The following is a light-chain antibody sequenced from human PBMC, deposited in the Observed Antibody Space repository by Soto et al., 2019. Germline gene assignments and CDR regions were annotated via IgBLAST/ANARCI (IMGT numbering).Light chain of an antibody. CDR2: GNS. J-gene: IGLJ2*01. V-gene: IGLV1-40*01. Sequence: QAVVTQPPSVSGAPGQRVTISGTGSSSNIGAGYDVHWYQQLPGTAPKLLIYGNSNRPSGVPDRFSGSKSGTSASLAITGLQAEDEAGYYCQTYDSSLSGSGVFGGGTKLTV. CDR3: QTYDSSLSGSGV. CDR1: SSNIGAGYD.